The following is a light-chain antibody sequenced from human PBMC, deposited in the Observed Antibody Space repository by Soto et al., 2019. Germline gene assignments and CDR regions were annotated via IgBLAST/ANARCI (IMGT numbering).Light chain of an antibody. V-gene: IGLV2-14*01. Sequence: QSALTQPASVSGSPGQSITISCTGTSSDVGGYNYVSWYQQHPGKAPKLMIYDVSNRPSGISNRFSGSESGNTASLTISGLQAEDEADYYCSSYTGSSTYVFGTGTKLTVL. CDR2: DVS. J-gene: IGLJ1*01. CDR3: SSYTGSSTYV. CDR1: SSDVGGYNY.